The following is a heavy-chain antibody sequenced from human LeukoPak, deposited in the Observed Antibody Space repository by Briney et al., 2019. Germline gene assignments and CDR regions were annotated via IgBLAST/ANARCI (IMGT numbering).Heavy chain of an antibody. CDR1: GLTFSNAW. CDR3: AKVIPRGPRYFDY. J-gene: IGHJ4*02. V-gene: IGHV3-23*01. Sequence: GGSLRLSCVLSGLTFSNAWMSWVRQAPGKGLEWVSAISGSGGSTYYADSVKGRFTISRDNSKNTLYLQTNSLRAEDTAVYYCAKVIPRGPRYFDYWGQGTLVTVSS. CDR2: ISGSGGST.